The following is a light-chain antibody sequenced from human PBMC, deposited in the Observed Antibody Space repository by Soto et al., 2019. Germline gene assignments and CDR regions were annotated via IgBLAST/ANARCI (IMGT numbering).Light chain of an antibody. CDR2: DVS. Sequence: QSALTQPASVSGSPGQSITISCNGSSSDIGGYNYVSWYQQHPGKAPKLLIYDVSDRPSGISSRFSGSKSGNTASLTISGLQPEDEADYYCSSYTSSITRLFGGGTKVTVL. CDR1: SSDIGGYNY. CDR3: SSYTSSITRL. V-gene: IGLV2-14*03. J-gene: IGLJ2*01.